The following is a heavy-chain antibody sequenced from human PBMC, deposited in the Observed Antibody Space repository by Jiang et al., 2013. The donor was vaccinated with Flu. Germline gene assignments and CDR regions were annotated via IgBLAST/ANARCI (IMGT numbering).Heavy chain of an antibody. CDR2: IYYMGGT. V-gene: IGHV4-59*08. D-gene: IGHD3-10*01. J-gene: IGHJ4*02. CDR3: ASLYGSGSYSIDY. CDR1: SISSYY. Sequence: SISSYYWSWIRQPPGKGLEWIGYIYYMGGTNXNPSLKSRVTISVDTSKNQFSLKLSSVTAADTAVYYCASLYGSGSYSIDYWGQGTLVTVSS.